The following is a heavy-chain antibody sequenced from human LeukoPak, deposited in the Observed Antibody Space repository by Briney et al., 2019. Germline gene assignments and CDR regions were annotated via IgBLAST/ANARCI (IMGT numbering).Heavy chain of an antibody. CDR3: ARADPTRYFGL. J-gene: IGHJ2*01. CDR2: INPSGGST. V-gene: IGHV1-46*01. Sequence: GASVKVSCKASGYTFTSYYMHWVRQAPGQGLEWMGIINPSGGSTSFAQKFQVRVTMTRDTSTSTVYMELSSLRSEDTAVYYCARADPTRYFGLWGRGTLVTVSS. CDR1: GYTFTSYY.